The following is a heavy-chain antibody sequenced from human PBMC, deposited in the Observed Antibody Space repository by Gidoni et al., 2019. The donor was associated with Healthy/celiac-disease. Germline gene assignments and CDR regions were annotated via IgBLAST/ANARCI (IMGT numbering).Heavy chain of an antibody. D-gene: IGHD5-12*01. Sequence: LQPQASRPGLVKPPETLSLTCTVSGGSISSSSYYWGWIRQPPGKGLEGIGSSYYRGSTYYNPSLKSRVTISGDTSKNQFALKLSAVTAADTAVDYCARYGGYVTWGQGTLVTVSS. CDR3: ARYGGYVT. V-gene: IGHV4-39*01. CDR2: SYYRGST. J-gene: IGHJ5*02. CDR1: GGSISSSSYY.